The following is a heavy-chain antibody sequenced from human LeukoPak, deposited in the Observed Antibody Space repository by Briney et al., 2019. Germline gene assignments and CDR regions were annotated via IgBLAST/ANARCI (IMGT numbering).Heavy chain of an antibody. V-gene: IGHV1-8*02. J-gene: IGHJ5*02. Sequence: GASVKVSCKASGYTFTGYYMHWVRQATGQGLEWMGWMNPNSGNTGYAQKFQGRVTMTRNTSISTAYMELSSLRSEDTAVYYCARGAEIPYYDFWSGYRPANWFDPWGQGTLVTVSS. CDR3: ARGAEIPYYDFWSGYRPANWFDP. D-gene: IGHD3-3*01. CDR1: GYTFTGYY. CDR2: MNPNSGNT.